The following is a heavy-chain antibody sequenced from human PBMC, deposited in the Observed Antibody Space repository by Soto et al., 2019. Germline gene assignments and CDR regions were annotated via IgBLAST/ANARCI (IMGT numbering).Heavy chain of an antibody. CDR2: ISHDGNIK. V-gene: IGHV3-30*18. Sequence: QVQLVESGGGVVQPGRSLRLSCAASGFSFSSYAMHWVRQAPGKGLEWVAIISHDGNIKRYADFVEGRFIVFRDNSHNNLLLQMESLKTDDTAVYYCAKELAYGDFWRGLEYWGQGTLVTVAS. D-gene: IGHD3-3*01. J-gene: IGHJ4*02. CDR3: AKELAYGDFWRGLEY. CDR1: GFSFSSYA.